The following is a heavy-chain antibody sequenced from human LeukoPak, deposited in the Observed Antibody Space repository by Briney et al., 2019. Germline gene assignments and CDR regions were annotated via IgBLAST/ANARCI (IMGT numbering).Heavy chain of an antibody. CDR2: IYSVGST. D-gene: IGHD5-12*01. J-gene: IGHJ4*02. Sequence: PGGSLRLSCAAPGFTVSNNYMTWVRQAPGKGLEWGSVIYSVGSTYYADSVKGRFTISRDNSKNTLYLQMNSLKGEDTAVYYCARDGYSGSTYFEYWGQGTLVTVSS. V-gene: IGHV3-53*01. CDR3: ARDGYSGSTYFEY. CDR1: GFTVSNNY.